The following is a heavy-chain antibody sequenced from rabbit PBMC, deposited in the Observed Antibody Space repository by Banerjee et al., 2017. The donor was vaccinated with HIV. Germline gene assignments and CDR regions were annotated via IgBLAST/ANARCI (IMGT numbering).Heavy chain of an antibody. CDR3: ARGGYDENYFNL. V-gene: IGHV1S45*01. J-gene: IGHJ4*01. Sequence: QEQLVESGGGLVKPGGSLTLTCTASGFSFSSGYDMCWVRQAPGKGLEWIGCIYTGSGHIYYASGAKGRFTSSKTSSTTVTLQMTSLTAADTAIYFCARGGYDENYFNLWGQGTLVTVS. CDR2: IYTGSGHI. CDR1: GFSFSSGYD. D-gene: IGHD6-1*01.